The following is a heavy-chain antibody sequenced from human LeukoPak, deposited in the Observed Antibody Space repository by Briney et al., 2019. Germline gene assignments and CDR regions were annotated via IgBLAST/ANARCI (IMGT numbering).Heavy chain of an antibody. J-gene: IGHJ4*02. V-gene: IGHV3-7*01. Sequence: PGGSLRLSCTASGFTFSIHLMSWLRQAPGKGLESLANIKHTGSEIHYVDSVKGRFTFPRDNATYSPYLQMSILTADDTAVYYFGSYYFDNRKSSHFAWGEGTLVTVSS. CDR1: GFTFSIHL. D-gene: IGHD3-22*01. CDR2: IKHTGSEI. CDR3: GSYYFDNRKSSHFA.